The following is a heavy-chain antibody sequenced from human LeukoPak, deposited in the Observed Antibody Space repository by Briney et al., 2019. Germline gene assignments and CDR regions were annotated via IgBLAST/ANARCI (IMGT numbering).Heavy chain of an antibody. J-gene: IGHJ4*02. Sequence: GGSLRLSCAASGFTFSSYEMNWVRQAPGKGLEWVSYISSSGSTIYYADSVKGRFTISRDNAKNSLYLQMNSLRAEDTAVYYCARAPRPVAGTLFDYGGQGTLVTVSS. D-gene: IGHD6-19*01. CDR2: ISSSGSTI. CDR3: ARAPRPVAGTLFDY. V-gene: IGHV3-48*03. CDR1: GFTFSSYE.